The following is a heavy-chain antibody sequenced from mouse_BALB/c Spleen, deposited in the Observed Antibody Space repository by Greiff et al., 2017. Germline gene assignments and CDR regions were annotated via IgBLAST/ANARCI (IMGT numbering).Heavy chain of an antibody. J-gene: IGHJ3*01. Sequence: EVQLQQSGPGLVKPSQSLSLTCTVTGYSITSDYAWNWIRQFPGNKLEWMGYISYSGSTSYNPSLKSRISITRDTSKNQFFLQLNSVTTEDTATYYCARGAYYRYDGGFAYWGQGTLVTVSA. CDR1: GYSITSDYA. CDR3: ARGAYYRYDGGFAY. V-gene: IGHV3-2*02. D-gene: IGHD2-14*01. CDR2: ISYSGST.